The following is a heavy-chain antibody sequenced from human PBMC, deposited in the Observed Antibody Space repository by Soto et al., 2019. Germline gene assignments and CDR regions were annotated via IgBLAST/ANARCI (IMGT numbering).Heavy chain of an antibody. CDR2: IWYDGSNK. J-gene: IGHJ6*02. V-gene: IGHV3-33*01. D-gene: IGHD2-2*01. CDR3: ARDMCSSTSCFSMDV. CDR1: GFTFSSYG. Sequence: GGSLRLSCAASGFTFSSYGMHWVRQAPGKGLEWVAVIWYDGSNKYYADSVKGRFTISRDNSKNTRYLQMNSLRAEDTAVYYCARDMCSSTSCFSMDVWGQGTTVTVSS.